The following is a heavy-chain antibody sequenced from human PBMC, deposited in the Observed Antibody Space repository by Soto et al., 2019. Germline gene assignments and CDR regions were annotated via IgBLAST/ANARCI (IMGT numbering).Heavy chain of an antibody. Sequence: GGSLRLSCAASGFTFSSYSMNWVRQAPGKGLEWVSSISSSSSYIYYADSVKGRFTISRDNAKNSPYLQMNSLRAEDTAVYYCARVGSYDPYDYWGQGTLVTVSS. CDR3: ARVGSYDPYDY. CDR1: GFTFSSYS. D-gene: IGHD1-26*01. V-gene: IGHV3-21*01. CDR2: ISSSSSYI. J-gene: IGHJ4*02.